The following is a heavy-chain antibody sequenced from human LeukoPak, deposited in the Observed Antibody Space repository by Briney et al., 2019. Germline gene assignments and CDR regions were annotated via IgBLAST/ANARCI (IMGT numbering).Heavy chain of an antibody. V-gene: IGHV4-38-2*01. D-gene: IGHD2-2*01. CDR3: ARQYDSYFYYYLDL. Sequence: SETLSLTCAVSGYPINSAYYWVWVRQPPGKGLGWIGSLYHPDSTYYNPSLESRVTMSVDTSRSQFSLKLSFVTAADTAVYYCARQYDSYFYYYLDLWGTGTTVTVSS. CDR1: GYPINSAYY. CDR2: LYHPDST. J-gene: IGHJ6*03.